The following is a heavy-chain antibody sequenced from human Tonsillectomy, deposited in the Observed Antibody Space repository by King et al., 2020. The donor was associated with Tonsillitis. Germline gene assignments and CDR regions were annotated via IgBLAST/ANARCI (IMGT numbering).Heavy chain of an antibody. CDR1: GFTFSSYS. CDR2: ISSSSSYI. D-gene: IGHD3-16*02. CDR3: ARDMTTFGGVIAKFDY. Sequence: VQLVESGGGLVKPGGPLRLSGAAPGFTFSSYSMNWVRQAPGKGLEWVSSISSSSSYIYYADSVKGRFTISRDNAKNSLYLQMNSLRAEDTAVYYCARDMTTFGGVIAKFDYWGQGTLVPVSS. V-gene: IGHV3-21*01. J-gene: IGHJ4*02.